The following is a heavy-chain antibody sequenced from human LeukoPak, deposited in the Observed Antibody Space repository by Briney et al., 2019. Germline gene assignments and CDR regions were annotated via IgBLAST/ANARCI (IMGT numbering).Heavy chain of an antibody. D-gene: IGHD3-16*01. CDR2: ISSSGSTI. CDR1: GFTFSDYY. Sequence: TGGSLRLSCAASGFTFSDYYMSWIRQAPGKGLEWVSYISSSGSTIYYADSVKGRFTISRDNAKNSLYLQMNSLRAEDTAVYYCAKGITLTPAYYFDYWGQGTLVTVSS. V-gene: IGHV3-11*01. CDR3: AKGITLTPAYYFDY. J-gene: IGHJ4*02.